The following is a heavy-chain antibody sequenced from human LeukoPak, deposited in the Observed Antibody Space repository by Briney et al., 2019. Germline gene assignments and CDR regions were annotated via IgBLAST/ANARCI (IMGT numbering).Heavy chain of an antibody. V-gene: IGHV3-7*01. D-gene: IGHD2-2*01. Sequence: GSLRLSCSASGFTFSNYWMSWVRQAPGKGLEWVANIKKDESEKYYVDSVKGRFTISRDNAKSSLYLQMNSLRAEDTAVYYCARALDSSSSRYQAFEEWGQGTLVTVSS. CDR1: GFTFSNYW. J-gene: IGHJ4*02. CDR2: IKKDESEK. CDR3: ARALDSSSSRYQAFEE.